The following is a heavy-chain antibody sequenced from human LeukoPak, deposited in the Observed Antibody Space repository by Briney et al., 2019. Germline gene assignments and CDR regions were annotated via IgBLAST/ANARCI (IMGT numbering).Heavy chain of an antibody. Sequence: GESLKISCAASGFTFSSYGMHWVRQAPGKGLEWVAVIWYDGSNKYYADSVKGRFTISRDNSKNTLYLQMNSLRAEDTAVYYCAKSQWNRGYDYTDWFDPWGQGTLVTVSS. CDR1: GFTFSSYG. CDR3: AKSQWNRGYDYTDWFDP. V-gene: IGHV3-33*06. CDR2: IWYDGSNK. D-gene: IGHD5-12*01. J-gene: IGHJ5*02.